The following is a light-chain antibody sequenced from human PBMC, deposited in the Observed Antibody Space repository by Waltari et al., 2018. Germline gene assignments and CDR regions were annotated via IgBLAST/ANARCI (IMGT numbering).Light chain of an antibody. J-gene: IGKJ1*01. CDR2: GAS. CDR3: QHYLRLPAT. V-gene: IGKV3-20*01. Sequence: EIVLTQSPGTLSLSPGERATLSCRASQSVSWALAWYQQKPGQAPRLLIYGASNRATGIPDRFSGSGSGTDFSLTISSLDPEDFAVYYCQHYLRLPATFGQGTKVEIK. CDR1: QSVSWA.